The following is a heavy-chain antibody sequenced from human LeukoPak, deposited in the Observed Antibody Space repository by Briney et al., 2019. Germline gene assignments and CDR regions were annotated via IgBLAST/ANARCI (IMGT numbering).Heavy chain of an antibody. D-gene: IGHD2-2*01. CDR3: VEDHSCPGLC. CDR1: GFTFSSYA. Sequence: GGSLRLSCAASGFTFSSYAMHWVRQAPGKGLEWVAVISYDGSNKYYADSVKGRFTISRDNSKNTLYLQMNSLRSEDTAVYYCVEDHSCPGLCWGQGTLVTVSS. V-gene: IGHV3-30-3*01. CDR2: ISYDGSNK. J-gene: IGHJ4*02.